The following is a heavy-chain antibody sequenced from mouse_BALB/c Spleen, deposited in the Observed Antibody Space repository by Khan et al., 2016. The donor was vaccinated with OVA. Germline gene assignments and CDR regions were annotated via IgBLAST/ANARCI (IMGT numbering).Heavy chain of an antibody. Sequence: EVQLQESGAELGRPGSSVKLSCKTSGNTFTSYGIKWVKQRPGQGLEWIGYIYPGNGYTEYNEKFQGKAILTSDTSSSTAYMQLRSLTSEDSAIYCCTTAYYTYYFDYWGQGTTLTVSS. CDR1: GNTFTSYG. CDR2: IYPGNGYT. CDR3: TTAYYTYYFDY. V-gene: IGHV1S134*01. J-gene: IGHJ2*01. D-gene: IGHD2-12*01.